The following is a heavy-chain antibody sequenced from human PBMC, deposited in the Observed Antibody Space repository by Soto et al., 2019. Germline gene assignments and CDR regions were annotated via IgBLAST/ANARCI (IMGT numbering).Heavy chain of an antibody. D-gene: IGHD1-26*01. Sequence: QVQLVQSGAEVKKPGSSVKVSCKASGGTFSSYAISWVRQAPGQGLEWMGGIIPIFGTANYAQKFQGRVTITADESTSTADMELSSLRSEDTAVYYCARELLEWERPTHPWFDPWGQGTLVTVSS. J-gene: IGHJ5*02. CDR3: ARELLEWERPTHPWFDP. CDR1: GGTFSSYA. CDR2: IIPIFGTA. V-gene: IGHV1-69*01.